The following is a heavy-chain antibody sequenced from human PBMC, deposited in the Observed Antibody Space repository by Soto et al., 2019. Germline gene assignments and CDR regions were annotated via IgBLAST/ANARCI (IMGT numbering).Heavy chain of an antibody. D-gene: IGHD5-18*01. J-gene: IGHJ6*02. CDR2: INSDGSST. Sequence: PGGSLRLSCAASGFTFSSYWMHWVRQAPGKGLVWVSRINSDGSSTSYADSVKGRFTISRDNAKNTLYLQMNSLRAEDTAVYYCARMWGRQLHYYGMDVWGQGTTVTVSS. CDR3: ARMWGRQLHYYGMDV. CDR1: GFTFSSYW. V-gene: IGHV3-74*01.